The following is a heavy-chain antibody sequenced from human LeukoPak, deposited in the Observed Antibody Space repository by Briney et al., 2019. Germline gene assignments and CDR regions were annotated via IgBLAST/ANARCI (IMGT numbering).Heavy chain of an antibody. CDR1: GFTLNNHD. D-gene: IGHD3-10*01. V-gene: IGHV3-48*03. Sequence: GGSLRLSCAASGFTLNNHDINWVRQAPGKGLEWVSFISISGTSIHYADAVKGRFTISRDNAKNSLDLQMNNLRGEDTAIYYCQTNEWVGGTLHVYWGQGNLVTVSS. J-gene: IGHJ4*02. CDR2: ISISGTSI. CDR3: QTNEWVGGTLHVY.